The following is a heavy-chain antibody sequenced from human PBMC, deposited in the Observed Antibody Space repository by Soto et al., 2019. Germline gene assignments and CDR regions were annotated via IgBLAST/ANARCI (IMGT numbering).Heavy chain of an antibody. Sequence: XETLSLTCTVSGGSMNNYYWIWIRQPPGMGLDWIGYIYYSGSTNYNPSLKRRLALSVHTSKNHFSLNLSSVTTADTAVYYCARAGTSSWYGYFDYWGQGAQVTVSS. D-gene: IGHD6-13*01. CDR1: GGSMNNYY. V-gene: IGHV4-59*01. CDR3: ARAGTSSWYGYFDY. CDR2: IYYSGST. J-gene: IGHJ4*02.